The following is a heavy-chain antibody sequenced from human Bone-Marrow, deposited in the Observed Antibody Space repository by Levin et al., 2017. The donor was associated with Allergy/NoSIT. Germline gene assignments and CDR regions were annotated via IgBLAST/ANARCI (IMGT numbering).Heavy chain of an antibody. CDR3: TTDPRA. Sequence: GGSLRLSCVASGFTFRDVWMSWVRQAPGKGLEWVGRIKSKSDVGVIDYAESVQDRFTISRDDSKNTLYLQMNSLKIEDTGMYYCTTDPRAWGQGTMVTVSS. J-gene: IGHJ3*01. CDR1: GFTFRDVW. V-gene: IGHV3-15*01. CDR2: IKSKSDVGVI.